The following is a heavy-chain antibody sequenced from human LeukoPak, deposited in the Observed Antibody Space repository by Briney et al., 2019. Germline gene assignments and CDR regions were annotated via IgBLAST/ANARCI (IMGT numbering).Heavy chain of an antibody. CDR2: IYTSGST. CDR3: AREVHGLGGYYDIRSNPGRWFDP. CDR1: GGSISSGSYY. J-gene: IGHJ5*02. D-gene: IGHD3-9*01. Sequence: SETLSLTCTVSGGSISSGSYYWSWIRQPAGKGLEWIGRIYTSGSTNYNPSLKSRVTISVDTSKNQFSLKLSSVTAADTAVYYCAREVHGLGGYYDIRSNPGRWFDPWGQGTLVTVSS. V-gene: IGHV4-61*02.